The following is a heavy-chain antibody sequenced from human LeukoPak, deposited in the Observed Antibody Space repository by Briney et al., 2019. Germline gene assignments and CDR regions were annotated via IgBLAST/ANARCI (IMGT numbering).Heavy chain of an antibody. CDR2: IWYDGSNK. J-gene: IGHJ4*02. Sequence: GRSLRLSCAASGFTFSSYGMHWVRQAPGKGLEWVAVIWYDGSNKYYADSVKGRFTISRDNSKNTLYLQMNSLRAEDTAVYYCAKSGYSYGIDYWGQGTLVTVSS. D-gene: IGHD5-18*01. CDR1: GFTFSSYG. CDR3: AKSGYSYGIDY. V-gene: IGHV3-33*06.